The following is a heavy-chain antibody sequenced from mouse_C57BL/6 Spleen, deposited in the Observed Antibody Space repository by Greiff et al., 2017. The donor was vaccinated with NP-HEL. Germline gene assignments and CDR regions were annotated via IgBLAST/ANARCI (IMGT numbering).Heavy chain of an antibody. Sequence: VQLQQSGPELVKPGASVKISCKASGYAFSSSWMNWVKQRPGKGLEWIGRIYPGDGDTNYNGKFKGKATLTAANSSSTAYMQLSGLTSEDSAVYFCARRMDYWGQGTSVTVSS. V-gene: IGHV1-82*01. CDR2: IYPGDGDT. CDR1: GYAFSSSW. J-gene: IGHJ4*01. CDR3: ARRMDY.